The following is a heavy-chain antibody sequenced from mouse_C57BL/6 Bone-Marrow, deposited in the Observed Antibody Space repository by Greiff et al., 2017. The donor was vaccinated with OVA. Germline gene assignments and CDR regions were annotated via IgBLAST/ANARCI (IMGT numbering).Heavy chain of an antibody. CDR3: ATSGYYYGSRWYFDV. D-gene: IGHD1-1*01. CDR2: INPGSGGT. V-gene: IGHV1-54*01. J-gene: IGHJ1*03. CDR1: GYAFTNYL. Sequence: VQLQQSGAELVRPGTSVKVSCKASGYAFTNYLIEWVKQRPGQGLEWIGVINPGSGGTNYNEKFKGKATLTADKSSSTAYMQLSSLTSEDSAVYFCATSGYYYGSRWYFDVWGTGTTVTVSS.